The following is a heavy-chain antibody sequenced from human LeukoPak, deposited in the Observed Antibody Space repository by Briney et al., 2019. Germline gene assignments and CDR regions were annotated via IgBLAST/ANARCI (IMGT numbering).Heavy chain of an antibody. V-gene: IGHV3-9*01. Sequence: PGRSLRLSCAASGFTFDDYAMHWVRQAPGKGLEWVSGISWNSDTIGYADSVKGRFTISRDNSKNTLYLQMNSLRAEDTAVYYCARGHSMTYYYDSSGYYYFDYWGQGTLVTVSS. D-gene: IGHD3-22*01. CDR3: ARGHSMTYYYDSSGYYYFDY. CDR1: GFTFDDYA. J-gene: IGHJ4*02. CDR2: ISWNSDTI.